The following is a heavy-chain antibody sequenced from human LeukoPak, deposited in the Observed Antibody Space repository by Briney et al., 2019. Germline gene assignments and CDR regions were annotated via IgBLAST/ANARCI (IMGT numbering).Heavy chain of an antibody. V-gene: IGHV4-59*08. CDR2: INYSGNS. CDR1: GDSIRTDY. D-gene: IGHD2-21*01. CDR3: ARLDCISDTCYNY. Sequence: SETLSLTCIVSGDSIRTDYWSWIRQSPGEGLEWIGYINYSGNSDYNPSLKSRVTISVDRSKKQVSLRMRSVTAADTAVYYCARLDCISDTCYNYWALGALVTVSP. J-gene: IGHJ4*02.